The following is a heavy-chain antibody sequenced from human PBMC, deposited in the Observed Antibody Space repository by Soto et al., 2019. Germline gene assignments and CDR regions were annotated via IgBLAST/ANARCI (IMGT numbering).Heavy chain of an antibody. CDR1: GYTFIGYY. CDR2: INPNSGGA. D-gene: IGHD5-12*01. CDR3: ARSGGGYDLGDY. J-gene: IGHJ4*02. Sequence: QVQLVQSGAEVKKPGASVKVSCKASGYTFIGYYIHWVRQAPGQGREGMGWINPNSGGAKYSQKFQAWVTMTSDTSISTAYMELSRLKSDDTAVYYCARSGGGYDLGDYWGQGTLVTVSS. V-gene: IGHV1-2*04.